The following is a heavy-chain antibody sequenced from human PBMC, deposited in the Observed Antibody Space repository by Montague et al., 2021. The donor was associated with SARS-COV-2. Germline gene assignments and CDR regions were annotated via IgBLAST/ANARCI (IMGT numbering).Heavy chain of an antibody. CDR3: ARGVVAASPVVDY. CDR1: GEPIRGFF. J-gene: IGHJ6*02. CDR2: IYESGGT. Sequence: SETLSLTCSVSGEPIRGFFWNWIRQPAGKGLEWIGRIYESGGTEYNPSLESRVTMSVDTSKNQFSLTVNSVTAADTAMYYCARGVVAASPVVDYWGRGTTVTVSS. V-gene: IGHV4-4*07. D-gene: IGHD2-15*01.